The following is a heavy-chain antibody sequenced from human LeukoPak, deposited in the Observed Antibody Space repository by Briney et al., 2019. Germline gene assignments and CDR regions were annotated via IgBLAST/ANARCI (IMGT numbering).Heavy chain of an antibody. V-gene: IGHV4-39*07. CDR1: GGSISSSSYY. Sequence: PSETLSLTCTVSGGSISSSSYYWGWIRQPPGKGLEWIGSIYYSGSTYYNPSLKSRVTISVDTSKNQFSLKLSSVTAADTAVYYCARAHYRWFQLLHAFDIWGQGTMVTVSS. D-gene: IGHD4-23*01. CDR3: ARAHYRWFQLLHAFDI. CDR2: IYYSGST. J-gene: IGHJ3*02.